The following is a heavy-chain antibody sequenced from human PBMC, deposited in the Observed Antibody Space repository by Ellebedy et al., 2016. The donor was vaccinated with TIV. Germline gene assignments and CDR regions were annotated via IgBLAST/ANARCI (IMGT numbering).Heavy chain of an antibody. CDR3: ARRKSEAMVDFDY. V-gene: IGHV1-2*02. CDR1: GYTFTGYY. D-gene: IGHD5-18*01. J-gene: IGHJ4*02. Sequence: AASVKVSCKASGYTFTGYYMHWVRQAPGQGLEWMGWINPNSGGTNYAQKFQGRVTMTRDTSISTAYMELSRLRSDDTAVYYCARRKSEAMVDFDYWGQGTLVTVSS. CDR2: INPNSGGT.